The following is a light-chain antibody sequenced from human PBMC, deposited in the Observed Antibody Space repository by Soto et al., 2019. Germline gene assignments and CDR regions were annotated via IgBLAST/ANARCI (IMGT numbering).Light chain of an antibody. CDR1: QSVSSN. CDR3: QHYNNWSPWT. V-gene: IGKV3-15*01. Sequence: EVVMTQSPATLSVSPGQRATLSCRASQSVSSNLAWYQQKPGQAPRLLIYGASTRATGIAARFSGSGSGTEFTLTITSLQSEDFAVYYCQHYNNWSPWTFGQGTKVEI. J-gene: IGKJ1*01. CDR2: GAS.